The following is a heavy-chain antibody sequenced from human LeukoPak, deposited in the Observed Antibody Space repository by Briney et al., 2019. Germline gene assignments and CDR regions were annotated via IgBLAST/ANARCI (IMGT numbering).Heavy chain of an antibody. Sequence: ASVKVSCKASGYTFTRYYMHWVRQAPGQGLEWMGWINPNSGGTNYAQKFQGRVTMTRDTSISTAYMELSRLRSDDTAVYYCAALGYCSSTSCSPTYYFDYWGQGTLVTVSS. V-gene: IGHV1-2*02. CDR2: INPNSGGT. J-gene: IGHJ4*02. CDR3: AALGYCSSTSCSPTYYFDY. CDR1: GYTFTRYY. D-gene: IGHD2-2*01.